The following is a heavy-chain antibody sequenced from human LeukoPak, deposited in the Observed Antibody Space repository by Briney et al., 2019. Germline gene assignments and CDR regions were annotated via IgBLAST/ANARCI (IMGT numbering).Heavy chain of an antibody. D-gene: IGHD3-16*01. Sequence: PGGSLRLSCAASGFTFSNFAMSWLRQAPGRGLEWVSAAGTATDTSYADSVKGRFTISRDNSKNTLYLQMNSLGAEDTAVYYCAKEGSRRRFDFDSWGRGTLVTVSS. J-gene: IGHJ4*02. CDR2: AGTATDT. CDR1: GFTFSNFA. V-gene: IGHV3-23*01. CDR3: AKEGSRRRFDFDS.